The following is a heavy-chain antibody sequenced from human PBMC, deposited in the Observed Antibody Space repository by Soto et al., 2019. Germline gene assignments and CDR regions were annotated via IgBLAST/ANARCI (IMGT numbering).Heavy chain of an antibody. V-gene: IGHV4-59*01. CDR3: ARVTATAYFDWMDT. CDR1: GAPITSNY. CDR2: LDHQGYS. J-gene: IGHJ5*02. Sequence: SETLSLTCSVSGAPITSNYWTWIRQPPGKGLEWIGYLDHQGYSNYSPSLRSRVSMSIDTSKNQLSLKVHSVTAADTAVYYCARVTATAYFDWMDTWGQGTLVTVSS. D-gene: IGHD3-9*01.